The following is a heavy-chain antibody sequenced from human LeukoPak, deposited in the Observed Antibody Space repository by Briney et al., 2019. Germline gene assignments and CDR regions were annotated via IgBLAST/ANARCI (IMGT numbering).Heavy chain of an antibody. CDR2: FDPEDGET. V-gene: IGHV1-24*01. J-gene: IGHJ4*02. D-gene: IGHD1-7*01. CDR3: ATSANWNYVYFDY. Sequence: VASVTVSCKVSGYTLTELSMHWARQAPGKGLEWMGGFDPEDGETIYAQKFQGRVTMTEDTSTDTAYMELSSLRSEDTAVYYCATSANWNYVYFDYWGQGTLVTVSS. CDR1: GYTLTELS.